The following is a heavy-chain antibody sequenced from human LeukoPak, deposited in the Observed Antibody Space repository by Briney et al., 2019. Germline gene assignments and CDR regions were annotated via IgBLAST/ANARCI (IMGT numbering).Heavy chain of an antibody. CDR1: GFTFSSYY. CDR2: IKQDGSEN. Sequence: GGSLRLSCAASGFTFSSYYMSWVRQTPGKGLEWVANIKQDGSENYYVDSVKGRFTISRDNAKNSLYLQMNSLRAEDTAVYYCARARSQQWLVPRYWGQGTLVTVSS. J-gene: IGHJ4*02. CDR3: ARARSQQWLVPRY. V-gene: IGHV3-7*01. D-gene: IGHD6-19*01.